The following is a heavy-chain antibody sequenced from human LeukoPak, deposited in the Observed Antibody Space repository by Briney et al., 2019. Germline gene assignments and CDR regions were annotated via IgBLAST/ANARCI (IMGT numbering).Heavy chain of an antibody. CDR3: AKDLYTYGTTPLDY. CDR1: GFTFSSYA. J-gene: IGHJ4*02. Sequence: GGSLRLACAASGFTFSSYAMSWVRQAAGKGLEWVSSISSSGGSTYYADTVKGRFTISRDYSKNTLYLQMNSLRAEDTAVYYCAKDLYTYGTTPLDYWGQGTLVTVSS. D-gene: IGHD5-18*01. CDR2: ISSSGGST. V-gene: IGHV3-23*01.